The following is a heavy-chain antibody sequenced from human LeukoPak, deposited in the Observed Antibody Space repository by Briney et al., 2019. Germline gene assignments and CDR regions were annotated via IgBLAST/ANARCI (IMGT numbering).Heavy chain of an antibody. CDR3: AKLERRFIDY. CDR1: GFTFSSYW. J-gene: IGHJ4*02. CDR2: ISGSGGST. V-gene: IGHV3-23*01. D-gene: IGHD1-1*01. Sequence: GGSLRLSCAASGFTFSSYWMHWVRQAPGKGLEWVSAISGSGGSTYYADSVKGRFTISRDNSKNTLYLQMNSLRAEDTAVYYCAKLERRFIDYWGQGTLVTVSS.